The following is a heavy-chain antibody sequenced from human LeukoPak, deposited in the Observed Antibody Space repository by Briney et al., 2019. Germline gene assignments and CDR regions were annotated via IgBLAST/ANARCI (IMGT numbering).Heavy chain of an antibody. Sequence: GSLRLSCAASGFSFRNYWMGWVRQAPGKGLEWVANTKPDGSAEYYADSVRGRFTASRENAKNSLYLQMNSLRAGDTAVYYCARGSRGYYDSSGPLQSWFDPWGQGTLVTVSS. J-gene: IGHJ5*02. CDR3: ARGSRGYYDSSGPLQSWFDP. CDR2: TKPDGSAE. CDR1: GFSFRNYW. D-gene: IGHD3-22*01. V-gene: IGHV3-7*01.